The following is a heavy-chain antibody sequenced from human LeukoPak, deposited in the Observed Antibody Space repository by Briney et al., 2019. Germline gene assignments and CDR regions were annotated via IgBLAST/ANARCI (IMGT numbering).Heavy chain of an antibody. CDR2: INHSGRT. CDR1: GGSFSGYY. CDR3: ARVEGHASYGYCLDY. V-gene: IGHV4-34*01. J-gene: IGHJ4*02. Sequence: SETLYLSCAVSGGSFSGYYWSWIRQPPGQGLEWIGEINHSGRTNYNPSLKSRVTISVGTSKNQFSLKLSSVTAADTAVYYWARVEGHASYGYCLDYWGQGTLVTVSS. D-gene: IGHD5-18*01.